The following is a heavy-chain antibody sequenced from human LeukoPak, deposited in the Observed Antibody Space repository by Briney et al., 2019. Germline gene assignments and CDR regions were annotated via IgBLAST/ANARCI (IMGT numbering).Heavy chain of an antibody. CDR2: INPNSGGT. V-gene: IGHV1-2*02. J-gene: IGHJ4*02. CDR3: ARGRNYYGSGSYYKSDTSFDY. D-gene: IGHD3-10*01. Sequence: ASVKVSCKASGYTFTGYYMHWVRQAPGQGLEWMGWINPNSGGTNYAQKFQGRVTMTRDTSISTAYMELSGLRSDDTAVYYCARGRNYYGSGSYYKSDTSFDYWGQGTLVTVSS. CDR1: GYTFTGYY.